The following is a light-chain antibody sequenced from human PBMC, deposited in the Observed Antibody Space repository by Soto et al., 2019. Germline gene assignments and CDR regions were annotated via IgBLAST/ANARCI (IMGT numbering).Light chain of an antibody. CDR1: ADYGY. V-gene: IGLV2-8*01. J-gene: IGLJ3*02. CDR3: SAHAGRNTVL. CDR2: EVT. Sequence: QSALTQPPSASGSPGQSITISCIGTADYGYVSRYQQHPGKAPRPLIYEVTKRPSGVPGRFSGSKSGNTAALTVSGLQAEDEAEYYCSAHAGRNTVLFGGGTKVTVL.